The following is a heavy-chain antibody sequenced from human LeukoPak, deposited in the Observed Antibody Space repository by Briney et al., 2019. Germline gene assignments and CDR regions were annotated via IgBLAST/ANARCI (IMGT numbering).Heavy chain of an antibody. D-gene: IGHD6-13*01. J-gene: IGHJ4*02. Sequence: ASVKVSCKASGYTFTSYGIIWVRQAPGQGLEWMGWISNYNGNTNYAQKIQGRVTMTTDTSTSTAYMELRSLRSDDTAVYYCARGSSYTSSWHEDYWGQGTLVTVSS. CDR3: ARGSSYTSSWHEDY. CDR2: ISNYNGNT. CDR1: GYTFTSYG. V-gene: IGHV1-18*01.